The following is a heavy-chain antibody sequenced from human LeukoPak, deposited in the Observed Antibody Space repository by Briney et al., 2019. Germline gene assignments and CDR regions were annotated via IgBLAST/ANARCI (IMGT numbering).Heavy chain of an antibody. V-gene: IGHV1-2*02. CDR1: GYTFTGYY. CDR3: ARHLRYSSGWYFDY. CDR2: INPNSGGT. J-gene: IGHJ4*02. D-gene: IGHD6-19*01. Sequence: ASVKVSCKASGYTFTGYYMHWVRQAPGQGLEWMGWINPNSGGTNYAQKFQGRVTMTRDTSIRTAYLQWSSLKASDTAMYYCARHLRYSSGWYFDYWGQGTLVTVSS.